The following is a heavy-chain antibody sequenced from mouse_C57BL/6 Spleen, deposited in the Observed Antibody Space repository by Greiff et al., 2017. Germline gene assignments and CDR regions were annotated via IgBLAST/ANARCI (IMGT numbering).Heavy chain of an antibody. J-gene: IGHJ3*01. CDR3: ARPFYYDYDFAY. V-gene: IGHV5-17*01. D-gene: IGHD2-4*01. CDR2: FSSGSSTI. CDR1: GFTFSDYG. Sequence: EVQGVESGGGLVKPGGSLKLSCAAPGFTFSDYGMHWVRQAPEKGLEWVAYFSSGSSTIYYADLGKGRFTISRDNAKNTLFLQMTSLRSEDTSMYYCARPFYYDYDFAYWGKGTLVTVSA.